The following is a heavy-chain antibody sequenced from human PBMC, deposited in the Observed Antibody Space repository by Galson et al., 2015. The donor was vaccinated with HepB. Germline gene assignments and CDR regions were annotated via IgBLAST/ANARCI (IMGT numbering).Heavy chain of an antibody. D-gene: IGHD3-16*01. Sequence: SLRLSCAASGFTFSSYGMHWVRQAPGKGLEWVAVISYDGSNKYYADSVKGRFTISRDNSKNTLYLQMNSLRAEDTAVYYCAKDWGGGSYYYYYYMDVWGKGTTVTVSS. CDR2: ISYDGSNK. J-gene: IGHJ6*03. V-gene: IGHV3-30*18. CDR1: GFTFSSYG. CDR3: AKDWGGGSYYYYYYMDV.